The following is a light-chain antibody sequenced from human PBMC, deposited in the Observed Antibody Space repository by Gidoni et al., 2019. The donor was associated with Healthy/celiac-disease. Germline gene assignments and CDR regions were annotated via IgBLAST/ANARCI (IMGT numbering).Light chain of an antibody. CDR2: QYS. V-gene: IGLV3-1*01. Sequence: SYELTQPPSVSVSPGQTASITCSGDKLGDNYACWYQQKPGQSPVLVIYQYSKRPSGIPVRFSGSNSGNPATLTISGTQAMDEADYYCQAWDSSSVVFGGGTKLTVL. J-gene: IGLJ2*01. CDR3: QAWDSSSVV. CDR1: KLGDNY.